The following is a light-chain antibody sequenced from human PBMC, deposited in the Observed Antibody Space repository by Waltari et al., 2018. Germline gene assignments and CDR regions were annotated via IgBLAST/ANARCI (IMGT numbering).Light chain of an antibody. J-gene: IGKJ1*01. V-gene: IGKV3-15*01. CDR1: QSVSSN. Sequence: EIVMTQSPATLSVSPGDRAPLSCRASQSVSSNLAWYQQNPGQAPRLRIFGASTRATGIPARFSGSGSGTEFTLTISSLQSEDFAVYYCQQYNNWPPWTFGQGTKVEIK. CDR2: GAS. CDR3: QQYNNWPPWT.